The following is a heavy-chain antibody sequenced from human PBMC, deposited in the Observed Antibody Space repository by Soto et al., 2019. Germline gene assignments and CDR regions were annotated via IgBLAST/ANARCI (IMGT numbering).Heavy chain of an antibody. D-gene: IGHD6-19*01. CDR3: LKDDTSRGSLYY. V-gene: IGHV3-23*01. Sequence: GGSLGLSCAASGFPFGENAVSWVRQAPGKGLEWVSGISDSGATTYYADSVRGRFTISRDNSKNTLYLQMKSLRAEDSASYYCLKDDTSRGSLYYRGQRATVTVSP. J-gene: IGHJ4*02. CDR2: ISDSGATT. CDR1: GFPFGENA.